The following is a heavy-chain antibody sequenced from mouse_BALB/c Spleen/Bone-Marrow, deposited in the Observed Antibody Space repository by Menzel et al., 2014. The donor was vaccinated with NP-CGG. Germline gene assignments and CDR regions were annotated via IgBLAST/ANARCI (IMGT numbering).Heavy chain of an antibody. Sequence: QVQLKESGPGLVQPSQSLSITCTVSGFSLTSYGVHWVRQSPGKGLEWLGVIWSGGSTDYNAALISRLSISKDNSKSXVFFKMNSLQANDTAIYYCARNEHSGFAYWGQGTLVTVSA. CDR3: ARNEHSGFAY. J-gene: IGHJ3*01. CDR1: GFSLTSYG. CDR2: IWSGGST. V-gene: IGHV2-2*02. D-gene: IGHD3-1*01.